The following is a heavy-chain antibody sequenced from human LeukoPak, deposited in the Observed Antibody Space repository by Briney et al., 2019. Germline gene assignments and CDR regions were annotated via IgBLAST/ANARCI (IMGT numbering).Heavy chain of an antibody. CDR3: ARDLSIVVVPGVYYYYGMDV. V-gene: IGHV3-23*01. D-gene: IGHD2-2*01. J-gene: IGHJ6*02. Sequence: PGGSLRLSCAASGFTFSHYWMTWVRQAPGEGLEWVSTISNGGGDTYYADTVKGRFTISRDNSRNTVYLQMNSLRAEDTAVYYCARDLSIVVVPGVYYYYGMDVWGQGTTVTVSS. CDR1: GFTFSHYW. CDR2: ISNGGGDT.